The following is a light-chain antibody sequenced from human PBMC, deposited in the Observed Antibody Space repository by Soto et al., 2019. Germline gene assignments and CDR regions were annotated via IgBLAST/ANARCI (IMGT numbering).Light chain of an antibody. CDR3: QVWEATGDQVV. CDR2: YDS. J-gene: IGLJ2*01. Sequence: SYELTQPPAVSVAPGETARISCGGNNVGSRSVHWYQQKPGQAPFLVSYYDSDRPSGIPERFSGSNSGNTATLIISSVEAGDEADYYCQVWEATGDQVVFGGGTKLTVL. V-gene: IGLV3-21*01. CDR1: NVGSRS.